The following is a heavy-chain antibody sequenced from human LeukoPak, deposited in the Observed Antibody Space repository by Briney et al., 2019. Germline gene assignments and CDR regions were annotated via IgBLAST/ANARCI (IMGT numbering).Heavy chain of an antibody. D-gene: IGHD3-22*01. CDR1: GFTFSSYG. V-gene: IGHV3-30*18. CDR3: AKDSDSSGYYLDY. Sequence: PGGSLRLSCAASGFTFSSYGMHWVRQAPGKGLEWVAVISYDGSNKYYADSVKGRFTISRDNSKNTLYLQMNSLRAEDTAVYYCAKDSDSSGYYLDYWGQGTLVTVSS. J-gene: IGHJ4*02. CDR2: ISYDGSNK.